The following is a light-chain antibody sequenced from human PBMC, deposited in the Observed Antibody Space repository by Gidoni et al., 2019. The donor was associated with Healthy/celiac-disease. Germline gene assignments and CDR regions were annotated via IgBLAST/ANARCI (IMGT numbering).Light chain of an antibody. CDR2: DAS. J-gene: IGKJ2*01. CDR1: QDISNY. CDR3: QQYDNLPPYT. V-gene: IGKV1-33*01. Sequence: DIQMTQPPSPLSASVGDRVTITCQASQDISNYLNWYQQKPGKAPKLLIYDASNLETGVPSRFSGSGSGKDFTFTISSLQPEDIATYYCQQYDNLPPYTFGQGTKLEIK.